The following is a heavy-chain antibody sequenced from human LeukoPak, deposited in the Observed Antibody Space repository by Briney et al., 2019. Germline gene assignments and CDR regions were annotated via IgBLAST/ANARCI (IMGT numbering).Heavy chain of an antibody. Sequence: ASVKVSCKASGFSFATSGITWVRQAPGQGLEWMGWVSPTDVTRNPAQTLQGRVTMSIDTSSSTAYMELTSLKSDDTAVYFCARGRVPGYYGMDVWGQGTTVTVS. CDR3: ARGRVPGYYGMDV. J-gene: IGHJ6*02. CDR2: VSPTDVTR. V-gene: IGHV1-18*01. CDR1: GFSFATSG.